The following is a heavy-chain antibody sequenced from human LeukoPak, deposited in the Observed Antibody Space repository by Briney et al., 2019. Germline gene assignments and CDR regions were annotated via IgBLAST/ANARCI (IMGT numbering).Heavy chain of an antibody. CDR3: ARHRRIAAAGTTSDLDY. J-gene: IGHJ4*02. V-gene: IGHV5-51*01. CDR2: IYPGDSDT. D-gene: IGHD6-13*01. CDR1: GYSFTSYW. Sequence: GEPLKISCKGSGYSFTSYWIGWVRRMPGKGLEWMGIIYPGDSDTRYSPSFQGQVTISADKSISTAYLQWSSLKASDTAMYYCARHRRIAAAGTTSDLDYWGQGTLVTVSS.